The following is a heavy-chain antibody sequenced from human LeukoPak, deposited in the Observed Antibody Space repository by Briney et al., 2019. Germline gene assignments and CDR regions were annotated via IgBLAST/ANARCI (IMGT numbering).Heavy chain of an antibody. CDR3: ARGHKAMNYYGMDV. V-gene: IGHV4-34*01. Sequence: ASETLSLTCAVYGGSFSGYYWSWIRQPPGKGLEWIGEINHSGSTNYNPSLKSRVTISVDTSKNQFSLKLSSVTAADTAVYYCARGHKAMNYYGMDVWGQGTTVTVSS. J-gene: IGHJ6*02. CDR2: INHSGST. CDR1: GGSFSGYY.